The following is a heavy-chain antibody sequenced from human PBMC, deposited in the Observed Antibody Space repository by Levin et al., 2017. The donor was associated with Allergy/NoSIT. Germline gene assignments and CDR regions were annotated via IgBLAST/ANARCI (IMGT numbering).Heavy chain of an antibody. D-gene: IGHD3-16*01. CDR1: GFSLRSYN. Sequence: PGESLKISCVASGFSLRSYNMNWVRQAPGKGLEWVSYSSSSSSTKYYADSVKGRFTISRDIAKNSLYLQMNSLRADDTAVYYCVREEQVWAMGDYWGQGTLVTVSS. V-gene: IGHV3-48*01. J-gene: IGHJ4*02. CDR2: SSSSSSTK. CDR3: VREEQVWAMGDY.